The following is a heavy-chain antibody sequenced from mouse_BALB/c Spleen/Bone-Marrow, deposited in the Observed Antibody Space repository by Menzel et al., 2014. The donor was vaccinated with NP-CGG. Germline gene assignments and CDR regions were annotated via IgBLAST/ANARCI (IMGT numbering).Heavy chain of an antibody. CDR3: ASYGNYGWFAY. Sequence: EVKLVESGPELVKPGASVKVSCKASGCAFTSYNMYWVKQSHGKSLEWIGYIDPYNGGTNYYRKFKGKATLTVDKSSSTAYMHLNSLTSEDSAVYYCASYGNYGWFAYWGQGTLVTVSA. D-gene: IGHD2-1*01. V-gene: IGHV1S135*01. CDR1: GCAFTSYN. J-gene: IGHJ3*01. CDR2: IDPYNGGT.